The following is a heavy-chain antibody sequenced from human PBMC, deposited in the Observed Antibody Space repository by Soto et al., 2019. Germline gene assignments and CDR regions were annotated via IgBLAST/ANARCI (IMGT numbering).Heavy chain of an antibody. Sequence: GGSLRLSCAASGFTFSSYGMHWVRLAPGKGLEWVAVISYDGSNKYYADSVKGRFTISRDNSKNTLYLQMNSLRAEDTAVYYCAKSLYDILTGYYKFPDAFDIWGQGTMVTVSS. D-gene: IGHD3-9*01. J-gene: IGHJ3*02. CDR3: AKSLYDILTGYYKFPDAFDI. CDR2: ISYDGSNK. V-gene: IGHV3-30*18. CDR1: GFTFSSYG.